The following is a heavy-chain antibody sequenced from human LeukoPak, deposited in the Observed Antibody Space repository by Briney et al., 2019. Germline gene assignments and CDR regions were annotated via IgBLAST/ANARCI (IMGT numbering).Heavy chain of an antibody. D-gene: IGHD6-13*01. J-gene: IGHJ4*02. CDR2: ISYSGST. V-gene: IGHV4-61*01. Sequence: SETLSLTCTVSGGSVSSGNYYRSWIRQPPGKGLEWIGYISYSGSTNYNPSLKSRVTVSVDTSKNQFSLNLSSVTAADTAVYYCARDRRGAATAGTVDYWGQGTLVTVSS. CDR1: GGSVSSGNYY. CDR3: ARDRRGAATAGTVDY.